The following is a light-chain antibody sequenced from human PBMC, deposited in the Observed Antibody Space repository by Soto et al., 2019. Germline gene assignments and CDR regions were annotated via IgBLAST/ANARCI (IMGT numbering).Light chain of an antibody. CDR3: QQSYSTPWT. CDR2: AAS. J-gene: IGKJ1*01. V-gene: IGKV1-39*01. CDR1: QSISSY. Sequence: DIQMTQSPSSLSASVGDRVTITCRASQSISSYLNWYQQKPGKAPKLLIYAASSLQSGVPSRFNGSGSGTDFTLTISSLQPEDFATYYCQQSYSTPWTFGQGTKEEIK.